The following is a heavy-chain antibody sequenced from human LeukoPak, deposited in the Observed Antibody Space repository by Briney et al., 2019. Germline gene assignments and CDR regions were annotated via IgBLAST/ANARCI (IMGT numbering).Heavy chain of an antibody. CDR1: GYTLTELS. Sequence: ASVKVSCKVSGYTLTELSMHWVRQAPGQGLEWMGWISAYNGNTNYAQKLQGRVTMTTDTSTSTAYMELRSLRSDDTAVYYCARVSHLGTIFGVVIGYWGQGTLVTVSS. J-gene: IGHJ4*02. V-gene: IGHV1-18*01. D-gene: IGHD3-3*01. CDR2: ISAYNGNT. CDR3: ARVSHLGTIFGVVIGY.